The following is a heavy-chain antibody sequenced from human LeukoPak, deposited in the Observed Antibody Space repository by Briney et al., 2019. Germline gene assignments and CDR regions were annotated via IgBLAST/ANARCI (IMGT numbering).Heavy chain of an antibody. V-gene: IGHV3-48*03. CDR1: GFTFSNYE. J-gene: IGHJ3*02. Sequence: GGSLRLSCAASGFTFSNYEMNWVRQAPGKGLKGFACISSSGSTIYYADSVKGRFTISRDNAKNSLYLQMNSLRAEDTAVYYCAKVAGGGDAFDIWGQGTMVTVSS. CDR2: ISSSGSTI. CDR3: AKVAGGGDAFDI.